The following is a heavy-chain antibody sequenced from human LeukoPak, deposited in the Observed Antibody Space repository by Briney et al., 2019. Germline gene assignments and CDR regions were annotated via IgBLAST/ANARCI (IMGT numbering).Heavy chain of an antibody. J-gene: IGHJ4*02. CDR1: GFTFSKYS. Sequence: GGSLRLSCAASGFTFSKYSMNWVRQAPGKGLEWVSSISTSSTYIYYADSMKGRFTVSRDNAKKSLYLQMSSLRAEDTAVYYCARAKTSGSYLHDYWGQGTLVTVSS. D-gene: IGHD1-26*01. V-gene: IGHV3-21*01. CDR2: ISTSSTYI. CDR3: ARAKTSGSYLHDY.